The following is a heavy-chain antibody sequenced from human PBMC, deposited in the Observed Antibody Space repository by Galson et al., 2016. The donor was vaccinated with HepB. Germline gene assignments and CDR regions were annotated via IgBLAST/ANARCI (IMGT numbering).Heavy chain of an antibody. Sequence: SLRLSCAASGFTFSSFGMNWVRQAPGKGLEWVSSFSSGSSYIYYADSVRGRFTISRDNAKNSLYLQMNSLRAEDTAVYYCARSYSGGWYELYYFDYWGQGTLVTVSS. CDR2: FSSGSSYI. V-gene: IGHV3-21*01. J-gene: IGHJ4*02. CDR1: GFTFSSFG. CDR3: ARSYSGGWYELYYFDY. D-gene: IGHD6-19*01.